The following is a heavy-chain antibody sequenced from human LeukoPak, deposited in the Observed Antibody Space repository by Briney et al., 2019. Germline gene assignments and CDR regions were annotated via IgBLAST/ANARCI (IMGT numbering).Heavy chain of an antibody. Sequence: GESLQISCQGSGYTFTNYWIGWVRQMPGKGLEWMGIMYPGDSDTRYSPSFQGQVTISADKSISTTYLQWSSLKASDTAMYYCARLVPDTDMVLDYFDYWGQGTLVTVSP. CDR3: ARLVPDTDMVLDYFDY. V-gene: IGHV5-51*01. CDR2: MYPGDSDT. D-gene: IGHD5-18*01. CDR1: GYTFTNYW. J-gene: IGHJ4*02.